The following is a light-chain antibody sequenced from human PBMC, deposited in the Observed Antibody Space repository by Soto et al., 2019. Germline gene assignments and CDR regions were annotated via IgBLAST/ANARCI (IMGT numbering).Light chain of an antibody. J-gene: IGKJ2*01. CDR1: QSISSY. V-gene: IGKV1-39*01. Sequence: DIQMTQSPSSLSASVGDRVTITCRASQSISSYLNWYQQKPGKAPKLLIYAASSLQSGVPSRFSGSGTATDFTLTISSLQPDDVATYYCQESYSTPTFGQGTKLEIK. CDR3: QESYSTPT. CDR2: AAS.